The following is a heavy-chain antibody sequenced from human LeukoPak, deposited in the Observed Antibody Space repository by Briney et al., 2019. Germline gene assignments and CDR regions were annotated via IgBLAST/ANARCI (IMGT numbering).Heavy chain of an antibody. J-gene: IGHJ4*02. CDR2: IYHSGST. D-gene: IGHD6-19*01. CDR3: ARGKVVAGTPGQNSWDY. CDR1: GGSISSSNW. Sequence: PSGTLSLTCAVSGGSISSSNWWSWVRQPPGKGLEWIGEIYHSGSTNYNPSLKSRVTISVDKSKNQFSLKLSSVTAADTAVYYCARGKVVAGTPGQNSWDYWGQGTLVTVSS. V-gene: IGHV4-4*02.